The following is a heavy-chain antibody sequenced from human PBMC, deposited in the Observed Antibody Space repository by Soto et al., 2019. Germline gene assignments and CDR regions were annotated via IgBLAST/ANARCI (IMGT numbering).Heavy chain of an antibody. CDR3: ARKGYSYGYGMDV. D-gene: IGHD5-18*01. V-gene: IGHV4-61*01. CDR2: IYYSGST. Sequence: SETLSLTCTVSGGSVSSGSYYWSWIRQPPGKGLEWIGYIYYSGSTNYNPSLKSRVTISVDTSKNQFSPKLSSVTAADTAVYYCARKGYSYGYGMDVWGQGTTVTVSS. CDR1: GGSVSSGSYY. J-gene: IGHJ6*02.